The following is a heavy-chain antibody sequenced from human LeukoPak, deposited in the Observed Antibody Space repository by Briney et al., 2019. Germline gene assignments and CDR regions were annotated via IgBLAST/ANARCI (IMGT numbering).Heavy chain of an antibody. Sequence: ASGKVSCKASGYTFTGYYMHWVRQAPGQGLEWMGWINTNSGGTNYAQKFQGRVTMTRDTSISTAYMELSRLRSDDTAVYYCARDGPYSGSSYYFDYWGQGTLVTVSS. J-gene: IGHJ4*02. D-gene: IGHD1-26*01. CDR1: GYTFTGYY. V-gene: IGHV1-2*02. CDR3: ARDGPYSGSSYYFDY. CDR2: INTNSGGT.